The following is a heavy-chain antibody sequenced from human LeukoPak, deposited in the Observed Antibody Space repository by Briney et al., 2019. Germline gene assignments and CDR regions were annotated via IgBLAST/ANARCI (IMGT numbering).Heavy chain of an antibody. D-gene: IGHD5-12*01. Sequence: SETLSLTCTVSGGSISGNYWYWIRQPPGKELEWIGIIYNSGTTNYNPSLKSRVSISIDTSKNQFSLNLRSATAADTAVYYCARGRGGYDFFDYWGQGTLVTVSS. CDR2: IYNSGTT. J-gene: IGHJ4*02. V-gene: IGHV4-59*01. CDR3: ARGRGGYDFFDY. CDR1: GGSISGNY.